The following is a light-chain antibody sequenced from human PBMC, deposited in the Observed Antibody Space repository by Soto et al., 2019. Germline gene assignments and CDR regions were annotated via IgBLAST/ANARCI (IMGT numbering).Light chain of an antibody. V-gene: IGKV3-20*01. J-gene: IGKJ5*01. CDR1: QSVSSSY. CDR2: GAS. Sequence: EIVLTQSPGTLSLSPGERPTLSSRASQSVSSSYLAWYQQKPGQAPRLLIYGASSRATGIPDRFSGSGSGTDFTLTISRLEPEDFAVYYCQQYGSSPQTFGQGTRLEI. CDR3: QQYGSSPQT.